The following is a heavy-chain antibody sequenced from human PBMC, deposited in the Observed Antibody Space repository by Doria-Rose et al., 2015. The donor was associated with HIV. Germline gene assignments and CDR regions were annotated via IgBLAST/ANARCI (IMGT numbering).Heavy chain of an antibody. CDR3: ARIKSSRWYHKYYFDF. D-gene: IGHD6-13*01. Sequence: QVQLVQSGPVLVKPTETLTLTCTVSGVSLSSPGMGVSWIRQPPWKALEWLANIFSADERSYKTSLKSRLTISRGTSKSQVVLTMTDMDPVDTATYYCARIKSSRWYHKYYFDFWGQGTLVIVSA. CDR2: IFSADER. CDR1: GVSLSSPGMG. V-gene: IGHV2-26*01. J-gene: IGHJ4*02.